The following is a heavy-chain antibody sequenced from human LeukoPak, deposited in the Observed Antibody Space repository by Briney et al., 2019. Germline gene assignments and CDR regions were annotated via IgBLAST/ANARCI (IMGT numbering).Heavy chain of an antibody. CDR2: INPNSGGT. Sequence: ASVKVSCKASGYTFTGYYMHWVRQAPGQGLEWMGWINPNSGGTNYAQKFQGRVTITRNTSISTAYMELSSLRSEDTAVYYCARGYGDYVRIHYYYYYMDVWGKGTTVTVSS. CDR1: GYTFTGYY. J-gene: IGHJ6*03. CDR3: ARGYGDYVRIHYYYYYMDV. V-gene: IGHV1-2*02. D-gene: IGHD4-17*01.